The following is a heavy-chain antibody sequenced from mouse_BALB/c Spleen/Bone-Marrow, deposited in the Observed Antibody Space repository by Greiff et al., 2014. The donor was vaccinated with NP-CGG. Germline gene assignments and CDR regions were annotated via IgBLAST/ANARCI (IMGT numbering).Heavy chain of an antibody. J-gene: IGHJ3*01. V-gene: IGHV1-82*01. Sequence: QVQLKESGPELVKPGASVKISCKASGYAFSSSWMNWVKQRPGQGPEWIGRIYPGDGNTNYNGKFKGKATLTADKSSTTAYMQLSSLTSVDSAVYFCALYDYDGLSWFAYWGQGTLVTVSA. CDR3: ALYDYDGLSWFAY. CDR2: IYPGDGNT. CDR1: GYAFSSSW. D-gene: IGHD2-4*01.